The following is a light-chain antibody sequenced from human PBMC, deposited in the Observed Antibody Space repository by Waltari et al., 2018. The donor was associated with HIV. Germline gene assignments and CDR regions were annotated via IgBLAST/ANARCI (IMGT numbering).Light chain of an antibody. CDR1: QNINNY. CDR3: QQRFSATST. Sequence: DIQMTQSPSSLSASVGDTVTITCRASQNINNYLNWYIPRPAQSHNLLIYGASNIQPGVPSMFGGKSSGTNFALSITRREPEDFASYYGQQRFSATSTLGQGTRLE. CDR2: GAS. J-gene: IGKJ5*01. V-gene: IGKV1-39*01.